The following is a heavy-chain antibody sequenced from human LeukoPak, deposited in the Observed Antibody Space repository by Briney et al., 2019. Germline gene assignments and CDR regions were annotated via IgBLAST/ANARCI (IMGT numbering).Heavy chain of an antibody. D-gene: IGHD2-15*01. Sequence: SETLSLTCTVSGGSISSYYWSWIRQPPGKGLEWIGYIYYSGSTNYNPSLKSRVTISVDTSKNQFSLKLSPVTAADTAVYYCARAGFRGGLIDAFDIWGQGTMVTVSS. CDR3: ARAGFRGGLIDAFDI. CDR1: GGSISSYY. V-gene: IGHV4-59*01. CDR2: IYYSGST. J-gene: IGHJ3*02.